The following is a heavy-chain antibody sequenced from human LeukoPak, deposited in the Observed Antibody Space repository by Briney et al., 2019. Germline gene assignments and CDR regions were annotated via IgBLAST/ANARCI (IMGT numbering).Heavy chain of an antibody. J-gene: IGHJ6*02. Sequence: GGSLRLSCIASEFIFSSYEMNWVRQAPGKGLEWVSYISGSGNIIYYADSVKGRFTISRDNAKNSLYLQMNSLRVEVTAVYYCARPRSDLYGMDVWGQGTTVTVSS. CDR2: ISGSGNII. CDR3: ARPRSDLYGMDV. V-gene: IGHV3-48*03. CDR1: EFIFSSYE.